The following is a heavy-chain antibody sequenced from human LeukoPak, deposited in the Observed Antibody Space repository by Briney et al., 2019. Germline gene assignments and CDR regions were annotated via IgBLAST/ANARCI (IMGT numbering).Heavy chain of an antibody. Sequence: SETLSLTYTVSGASISSHYWSWIRQPPGKGLEWIGYLYYSGSTNYDPSLKSRVTISVDTSKNQFSLKLSSVTAADTAVYYCARHTSDGYGPAPYGFDIWGQGTMVTVSS. CDR2: LYYSGST. D-gene: IGHD2-2*03. CDR3: ARHTSDGYGPAPYGFDI. CDR1: GASISSHY. J-gene: IGHJ3*02. V-gene: IGHV4-59*08.